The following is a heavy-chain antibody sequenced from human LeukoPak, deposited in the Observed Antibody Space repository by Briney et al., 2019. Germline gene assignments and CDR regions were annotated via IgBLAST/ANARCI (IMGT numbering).Heavy chain of an antibody. CDR3: AKGVRITMVRGAFDI. Sequence: GGSLRLSCAASGFTFSSYSMNWVRQAPGKGLEWVSSTSSSSSYIYYADSVKGRFTISRDNAKNSLYLQMNSLRAEDTALYYCAKGVRITMVRGAFDIWGQGTMVTVSS. J-gene: IGHJ3*02. CDR2: TSSSSSYI. V-gene: IGHV3-21*04. D-gene: IGHD3-10*01. CDR1: GFTFSSYS.